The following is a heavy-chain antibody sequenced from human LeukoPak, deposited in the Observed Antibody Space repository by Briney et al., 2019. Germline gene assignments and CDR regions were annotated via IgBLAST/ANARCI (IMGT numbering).Heavy chain of an antibody. D-gene: IGHD2-2*01. CDR1: GYTFTSYY. Sequence: ASVKVSCKASGYTFTSYYMHWVRQAPGQGLEWMGWINPNSGGTNYAQKFQGRVTMTRDTSISTAYMELSRLRSDDTAVYYCARDLPYCSSTSCPKGDYMDVWGKGTTVTVSS. CDR2: INPNSGGT. J-gene: IGHJ6*03. CDR3: ARDLPYCSSTSCPKGDYMDV. V-gene: IGHV1-2*02.